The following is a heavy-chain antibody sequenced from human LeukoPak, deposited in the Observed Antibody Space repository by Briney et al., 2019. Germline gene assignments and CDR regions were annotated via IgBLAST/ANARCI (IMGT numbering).Heavy chain of an antibody. CDR3: ARVGCSGGVCYTQYFHH. CDR1: GFTVSSDY. CDR2: LYSGGRT. D-gene: IGHD2-8*02. J-gene: IGHJ1*01. Sequence: PGGSLRLSCAASGFTVSSDYMSWVRQAPGKGLEWVSLLYSGGRTGYVDSVKGRFTIYRDNSKNTLFLQMNSLRVEDTAVYYCARVGCSGGVCYTQYFHHWGQGTLVTVSP. V-gene: IGHV3-53*01.